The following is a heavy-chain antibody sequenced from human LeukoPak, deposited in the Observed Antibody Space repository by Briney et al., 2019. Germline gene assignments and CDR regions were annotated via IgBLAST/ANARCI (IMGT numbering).Heavy chain of an antibody. D-gene: IGHD2-2*01. CDR2: IDPSDSYT. Sequence: GESLNISRSGSGYSLTSESACRRRQMPGKGLEWMGRIDPSDSYTNYSPSFQGHVTISADKSISTADLQWRSLKASDTALYYCARHALHCCTISCDLGSWGQGTLVTVSS. CDR1: GYSLTSES. CDR3: ARHALHCCTISCDLGS. J-gene: IGHJ5*02. V-gene: IGHV5-10-1*01.